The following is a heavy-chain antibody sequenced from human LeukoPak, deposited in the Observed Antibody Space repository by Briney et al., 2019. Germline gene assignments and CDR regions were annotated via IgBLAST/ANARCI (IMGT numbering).Heavy chain of an antibody. CDR2: IIPLSGTA. J-gene: IGHJ4*01. CDR3: ARGPRDGYSLMPYYFDY. D-gene: IGHD5-24*01. Sequence: GSSVRVSCKASGGTFSSYAVSWPRQAPGQGLEWMGGIIPLSGTAKYAERFQGRVTFTTDESTSTVYMDMTTLRSEDTAVYFCARGPRDGYSLMPYYFDYWGHGTRVIVSS. CDR1: GGTFSSYA. V-gene: IGHV1-69*05.